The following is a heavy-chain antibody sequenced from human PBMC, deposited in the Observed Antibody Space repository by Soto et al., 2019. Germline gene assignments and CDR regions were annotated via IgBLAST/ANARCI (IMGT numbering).Heavy chain of an antibody. Sequence: ASVKVTCKGSGYTFTGYCMHWVRQAPGQGLEWMGWINPNSGGTNYAQKFQGRVTMTRDTSISTAYMELSRLRSDDTAVYYCARAPNSSGWYSRGYFDYWGQGTLVTVSS. CDR1: GYTFTGYC. J-gene: IGHJ4*02. CDR2: INPNSGGT. V-gene: IGHV1-2*02. CDR3: ARAPNSSGWYSRGYFDY. D-gene: IGHD6-19*01.